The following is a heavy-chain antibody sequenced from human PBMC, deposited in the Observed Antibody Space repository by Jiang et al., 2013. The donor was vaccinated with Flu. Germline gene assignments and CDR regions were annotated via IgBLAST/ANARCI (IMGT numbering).Heavy chain of an antibody. CDR1: GFTFSGSA. CDR3: TRLGVFSGNYNDY. CDR2: IRSKANGYAT. D-gene: IGHD1-26*01. V-gene: IGHV3-73*01. J-gene: IGHJ4*02. Sequence: VQLVESGGTLVQPGGSLKLSCAASGFTFSGSAIHWVRQASGKGLEWVGRIRSKANGYATTYAASVKGRFTISRDDSKNTAYLQMNSLKTEDTAVYYCTRLGVFSGNYNDYWGQGTLVTVSS.